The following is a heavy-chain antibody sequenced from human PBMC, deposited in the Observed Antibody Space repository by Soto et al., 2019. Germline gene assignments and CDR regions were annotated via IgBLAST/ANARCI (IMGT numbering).Heavy chain of an antibody. CDR2: IYYSGRT. CDR1: GGSISSGTYY. Sequence: PSETLSLTCAVSGGSISSGTYYWSWIRQHPGKGLEWIGYIYYSGRTDYNPSLKSRVYMSVDTSKNQFSLELSSVTAADTAVYYCARDMVGAPISYGLDVWGQGTTVTVSS. CDR3: ARDMVGAPISYGLDV. J-gene: IGHJ6*02. V-gene: IGHV4-31*11. D-gene: IGHD1-26*01.